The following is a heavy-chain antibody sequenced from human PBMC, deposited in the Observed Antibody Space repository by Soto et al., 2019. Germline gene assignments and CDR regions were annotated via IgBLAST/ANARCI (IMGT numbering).Heavy chain of an antibody. J-gene: IGHJ4*02. CDR3: ARPAVTTNQYRWVDY. Sequence: QVQLVQSGAEVKKPGASVKVSCKASGYTFTSYYMHWVRQAPGQGLEWMGIINPSGGSPSYAQKFQGRVTMTRDTSTSTVYIELSSLRSEDTAVYYCARPAVTTNQYRWVDYWGQGTLVTVSS. CDR1: GYTFTSYY. V-gene: IGHV1-46*03. D-gene: IGHD1-1*01. CDR2: INPSGGSP.